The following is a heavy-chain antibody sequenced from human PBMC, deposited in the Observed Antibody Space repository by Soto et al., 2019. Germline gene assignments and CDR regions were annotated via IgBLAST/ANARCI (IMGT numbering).Heavy chain of an antibody. CDR2: INHSGST. Sequence: LETLSLTCAVYGGSFSGYYWSWIRQPPGKGLEWIGEINHSGSTNYNPSHKSRVTISVDTSKNQFSLKLSSVTAADTAVYYCARGGDYYDSSGYYYYYYYGMDVWGQGTTVTVSS. J-gene: IGHJ6*02. D-gene: IGHD3-22*01. V-gene: IGHV4-34*01. CDR3: ARGGDYYDSSGYYYYYYYGMDV. CDR1: GGSFSGYY.